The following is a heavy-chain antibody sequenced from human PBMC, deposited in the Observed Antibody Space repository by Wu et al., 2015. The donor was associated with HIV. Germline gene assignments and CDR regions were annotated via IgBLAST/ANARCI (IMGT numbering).Heavy chain of an antibody. CDR3: ARGEYYYDSSGYYYYFDY. CDR2: INPNSGGT. D-gene: IGHD3-22*01. CDR1: GYTFTGYY. J-gene: IGHJ4*02. Sequence: QVQLVQSGAEVKKPGASVKVSCKASGYTFTGYYMHWVRQAPGQGLEWMGWINPNSGGTNYAQKFQGRVTMTRDTSISTAYMELSRLRSDDTAVYYCARGEYYYDSSGYYYYFDYWGQGTLVTVSS. V-gene: IGHV1-2*02.